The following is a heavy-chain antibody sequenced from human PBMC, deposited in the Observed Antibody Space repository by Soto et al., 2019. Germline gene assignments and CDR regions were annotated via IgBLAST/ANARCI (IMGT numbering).Heavy chain of an antibody. V-gene: IGHV1-3*01. D-gene: IGHD3-3*01. Sequence: QVQLVQSGAEVKKPGASVKVSCKASGYTFTSYAMHWVRQAPGQRLEWMGWINAGNGNTKYSQKFQGRVTITRDTSASTAYMELSSLRSEDTAVYYWARTYYDFWSGYYTGWFDPWCQGTLVTVSS. J-gene: IGHJ5*02. CDR3: ARTYYDFWSGYYTGWFDP. CDR2: INAGNGNT. CDR1: GYTFTSYA.